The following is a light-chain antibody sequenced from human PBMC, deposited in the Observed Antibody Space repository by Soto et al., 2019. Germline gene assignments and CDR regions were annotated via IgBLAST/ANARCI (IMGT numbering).Light chain of an antibody. J-gene: IGKJ4*01. CDR1: QSVSNW. CDR3: QQYNSYSPLT. Sequence: DIPMTQSPSTLSASVGDSVTITCRASQSVSNWLAWYQQKPGQAPKVLIYKASTLESGVPSRFSGSGSGTEFTLTISSLQPDDFATYYCQQYNSYSPLTFGGGTKVEIK. V-gene: IGKV1-5*03. CDR2: KAS.